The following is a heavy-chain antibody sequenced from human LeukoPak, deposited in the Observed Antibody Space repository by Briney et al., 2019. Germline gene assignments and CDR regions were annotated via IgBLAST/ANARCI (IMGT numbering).Heavy chain of an antibody. CDR3: ARSFSAGYSPLAY. Sequence: GGSLRLSCAASGFTFSSYWMSWVRQAPGKGLEWVANIKQDGSEKYYVDSVKGRFTISRDNAKNSLYLQMNSLRAEDTAVYYCARSFSAGYSPLAYWGQGTLVTVSS. CDR1: GFTFSSYW. V-gene: IGHV3-7*01. CDR2: IKQDGSEK. J-gene: IGHJ4*02. D-gene: IGHD3-9*01.